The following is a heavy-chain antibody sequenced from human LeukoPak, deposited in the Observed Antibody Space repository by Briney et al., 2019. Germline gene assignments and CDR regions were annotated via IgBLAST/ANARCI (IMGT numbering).Heavy chain of an antibody. Sequence: ASVKVSCKASGYTFTRYDINWVRQATGQGLEWMGWMNPNSGNTGYAQKFQGRVTMTRNTSISTAYMELSSLRSEDTAVYYCASALPPYDILTGYYPGTYWYFDLWGRGTLVTVSS. CDR2: MNPNSGNT. CDR3: ASALPPYDILTGYYPGTYWYFDL. D-gene: IGHD3-9*01. CDR1: GYTFTRYD. J-gene: IGHJ2*01. V-gene: IGHV1-8*01.